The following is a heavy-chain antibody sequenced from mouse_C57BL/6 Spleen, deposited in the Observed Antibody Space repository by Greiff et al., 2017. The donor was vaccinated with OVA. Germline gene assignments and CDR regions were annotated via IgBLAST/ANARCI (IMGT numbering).Heavy chain of an antibody. CDR3: TSYYGSSYRYYFDY. V-gene: IGHV1-15*01. J-gene: IGHJ2*01. CDR1: GYTFTDYE. CDR2: IDPETGGT. Sequence: QVQLQQSGAELVRPGASVTLSCKASGYTFTDYEMHWVKQTPVHGLEWIGAIDPETGGTAYNQKFKGKAILTADKSSSTAYMELRSLTSEDSAVYYCTSYYGSSYRYYFDYWGQGTTLTVSS. D-gene: IGHD1-1*01.